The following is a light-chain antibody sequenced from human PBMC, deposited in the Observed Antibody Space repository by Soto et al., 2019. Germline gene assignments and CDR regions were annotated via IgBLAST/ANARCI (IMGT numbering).Light chain of an antibody. Sequence: DIVMTQSPLSLPVTPGEPASISCRSSQSLLHSNGYNYLDWYLQKPGQSPQLLIYLGSNRSSGVTERFSGSGSGKDFTLKLSRVEAEDVGVYYCMQDLQTPITFGPGTKVDIK. CDR2: LGS. CDR1: QSLLHSNGYNY. CDR3: MQDLQTPIT. V-gene: IGKV2-28*01. J-gene: IGKJ3*01.